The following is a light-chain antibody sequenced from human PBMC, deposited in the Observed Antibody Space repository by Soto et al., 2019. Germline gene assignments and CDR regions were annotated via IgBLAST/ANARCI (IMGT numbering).Light chain of an antibody. CDR3: MQALQTRK. CDR1: QTVLYSSNNKNY. J-gene: IGKJ1*01. V-gene: IGKV2-28*01. CDR2: LGS. Sequence: DIVMTQSPDSLAVSLGERATINCKSSQTVLYSSNNKNYLAWYLQKPGQSPQLLIYLGSNRASGVPDRFSGSRSGTDFTLKISRVEAEDVGVYYCMQALQTRKFGQGTKVDIK.